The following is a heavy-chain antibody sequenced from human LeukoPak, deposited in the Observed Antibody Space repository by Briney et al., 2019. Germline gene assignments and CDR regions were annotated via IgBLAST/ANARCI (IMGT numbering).Heavy chain of an antibody. CDR1: GFTFSSYD. V-gene: IGHV3-13*01. J-gene: IGHJ4*02. Sequence: GGSLRLSCAASGFTFSSYDMYWVRQATGKGLEWVSAIGTAGDTYYPGSVKGRFTISRENAKNSLYLQMHSLRVGDTAVYYCVRGPYCSGGSCYGHFDHGGQGTLVTASS. CDR2: IGTAGDT. D-gene: IGHD2-15*01. CDR3: VRGPYCSGGSCYGHFDH.